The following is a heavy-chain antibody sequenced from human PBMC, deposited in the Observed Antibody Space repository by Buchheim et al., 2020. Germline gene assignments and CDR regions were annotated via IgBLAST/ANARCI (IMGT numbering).Heavy chain of an antibody. V-gene: IGHV3-30*18. J-gene: IGHJ4*02. CDR2: ISYDGSNK. CDR3: AKSGGDILTGYHPPNFDY. CDR1: GFTFSSYW. Sequence: VQLVESGGGLVQPGGSLRLSCAASGFTFSSYWINWVRQAPGKGLEWVAVISYDGSNKYYADSVKGRFTISRDNSKNTLYLQMNSLRAEDTAVYYCAKSGGDILTGYHPPNFDYWGQGTL. D-gene: IGHD3-9*01.